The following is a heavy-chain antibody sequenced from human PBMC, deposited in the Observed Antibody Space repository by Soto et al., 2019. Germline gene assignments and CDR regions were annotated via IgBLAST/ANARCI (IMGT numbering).Heavy chain of an antibody. CDR3: ARDQGVAAAGITWFDP. CDR1: GASMNSYH. D-gene: IGHD6-13*01. V-gene: IGHV4-4*07. CDR2: IHSSGST. J-gene: IGHJ5*02. Sequence: SETLSLTCTVSGASMNSYHWSWIRQPAGKGLEWIGHIHSSGSTNYNPSLKSRVMMSVDTSKNQFSLRLMSLTAADTAVYYCARDQGVAAAGITWFDPWGQGSLVTVS.